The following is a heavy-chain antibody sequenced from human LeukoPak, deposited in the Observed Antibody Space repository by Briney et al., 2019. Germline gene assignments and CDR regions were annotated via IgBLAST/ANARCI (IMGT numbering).Heavy chain of an antibody. CDR1: GGSISSHY. J-gene: IGHJ4*02. CDR3: ARGRGWFGELFNYFDY. Sequence: PSETLSLTCTVSGGSISSHYWSWIRQPPGKGLEWIGYIYYSGSTNYNPSLKSRVTISVDTFKNQFSLKLSSVTAADTAVYYCARGRGWFGELFNYFDYWGQGTLVTVSS. CDR2: IYYSGST. V-gene: IGHV4-59*11. D-gene: IGHD3-10*01.